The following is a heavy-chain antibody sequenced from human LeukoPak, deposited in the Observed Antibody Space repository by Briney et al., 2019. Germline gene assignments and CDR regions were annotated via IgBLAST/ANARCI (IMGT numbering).Heavy chain of an antibody. CDR3: ARLGAYCGGDCYSGDYFDY. Sequence: SETLSLTCAVYGGSFSGYYWSWIRQPPGKGLEWIGEINHSGSTNYNPSLKSRVTISVDTSKNQFSLKPSSVTAADTAVYYCARLGAYCGGDCYSGDYFDYWGQGTLVTVSS. D-gene: IGHD2-21*02. CDR2: INHSGST. V-gene: IGHV4-34*01. J-gene: IGHJ4*02. CDR1: GGSFSGYY.